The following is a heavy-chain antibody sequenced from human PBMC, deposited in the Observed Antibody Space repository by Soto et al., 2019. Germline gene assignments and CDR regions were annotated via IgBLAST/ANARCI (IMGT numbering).Heavy chain of an antibody. D-gene: IGHD6-13*01. CDR3: ARDRSAAAAGPPIDY. J-gene: IGHJ4*02. V-gene: IGHV1-69*08. CDR2: IIPILGIA. CDR1: GGTFSSYT. Sequence: QVQLVQSGAKVKKPGSSVKVSCKASGGTFSSYTISWVRQAPGQGLEWMGRIIPILGIANYAQKFQGRVTITADKSTSTAYMELSSLRSEDTAVYYCARDRSAAAAGPPIDYWGQGTLVTVSS.